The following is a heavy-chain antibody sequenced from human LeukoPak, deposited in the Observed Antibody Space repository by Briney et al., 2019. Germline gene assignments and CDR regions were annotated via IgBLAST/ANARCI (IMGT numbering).Heavy chain of an antibody. J-gene: IGHJ4*02. V-gene: IGHV3-74*01. Sequence: PGGSLRLSCAASGFTFSNYWMHWVRQAPGKGLVWVSRIITDGSSTSYADSVKGRFTISRDNAKNTLYLQMNSLRAEDTAVYYCAREQANSYYDFWSGQNSLLDYWGQGTLVTVSS. CDR2: IITDGSST. D-gene: IGHD3-3*01. CDR1: GFTFSNYW. CDR3: AREQANSYYDFWSGQNSLLDY.